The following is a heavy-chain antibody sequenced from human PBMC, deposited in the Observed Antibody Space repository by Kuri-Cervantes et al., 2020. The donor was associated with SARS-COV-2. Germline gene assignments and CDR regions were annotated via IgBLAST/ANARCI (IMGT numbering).Heavy chain of an antibody. CDR2: IIPVLRVE. CDR1: GGTLSTNT. Sequence: SVKVFCKASGGTLSTNTVTWLRQAPGQGLEWMGRIIPVLRVENYAQKFLGRVTITADKSTNTAYMELTSLRSEDTAVYYCARDSEFTRDDFEIWGQGTMVTVSS. V-gene: IGHV1-69*04. CDR3: ARDSEFTRDDFEI. J-gene: IGHJ3*02.